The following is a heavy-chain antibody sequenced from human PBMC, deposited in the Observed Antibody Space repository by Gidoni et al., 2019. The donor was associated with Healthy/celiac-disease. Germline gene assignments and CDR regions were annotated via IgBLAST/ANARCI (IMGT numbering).Heavy chain of an antibody. D-gene: IGHD6-13*01. V-gene: IGHV1-2*04. CDR3: ARTGVAAAGSYYYGMDV. Sequence: QVQLVQSGAEVKKPGASVKVSCKASGYTFTGSYMHWVRQAPGQGLEWMGWINPNSGGTNYAQKFQGWVTMTRDTSISTAYMELSRLRSDDTAVYYCARTGVAAAGSYYYGMDVWGQGTTVTVSS. CDR1: GYTFTGSY. J-gene: IGHJ6*02. CDR2: INPNSGGT.